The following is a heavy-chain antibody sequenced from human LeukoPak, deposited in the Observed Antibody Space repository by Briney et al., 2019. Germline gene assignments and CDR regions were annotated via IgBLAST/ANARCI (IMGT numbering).Heavy chain of an antibody. CDR1: GYTFTSYY. CDR2: IIPSGGST. D-gene: IGHD2-15*01. V-gene: IGHV1-46*01. CDR3: ARGYCSGGSCYTGLDY. Sequence: GASVKVSCKASGYTFTSYYMHWVRQAPGQGLEWMGIIIPSGGSTSYAQKFQGRVTMTRDTSTSTVYMELSSLRSEDTAVYYCARGYCSGGSCYTGLDYWGQGTLVTVSS. J-gene: IGHJ4*02.